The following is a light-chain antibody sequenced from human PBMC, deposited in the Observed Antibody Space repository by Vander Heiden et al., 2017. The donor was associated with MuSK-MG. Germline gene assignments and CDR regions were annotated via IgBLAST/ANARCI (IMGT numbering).Light chain of an antibody. V-gene: IGKV1-33*01. CDR3: QQYDNLPPLLT. Sequence: DIQMPQSPSSLSASVGDRVTITCQASQDISNYLNWYQQKPGKARKLLIYDASNLETGVPSRLSGSGCGTDFTFTISSLQLEDIESYYCQQYDNLPPLLTFGRGTKLEIK. CDR2: DAS. CDR1: QDISNY. J-gene: IGKJ4*01.